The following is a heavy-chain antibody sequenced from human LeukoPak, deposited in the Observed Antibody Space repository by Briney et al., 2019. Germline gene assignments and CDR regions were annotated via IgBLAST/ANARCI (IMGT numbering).Heavy chain of an antibody. Sequence: LVKVSCKACGGTFSSYAISWVRQAPGQGLEWMGRIIPILGIANYAQKFQGRVTITADKSTSTAYMELSSLRSEDTAVYYCASYGSGSSFDYWGQGTLVTVSS. CDR2: IIPILGIA. D-gene: IGHD3-10*01. CDR3: ASYGSGSSFDY. J-gene: IGHJ4*02. V-gene: IGHV1-69*04. CDR1: GGTFSSYA.